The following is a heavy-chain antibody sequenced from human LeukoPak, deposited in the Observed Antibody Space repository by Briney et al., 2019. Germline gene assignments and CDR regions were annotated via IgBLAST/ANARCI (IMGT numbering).Heavy chain of an antibody. CDR3: ARVFCYYDSSGYFDY. V-gene: IGHV4-34*01. CDR2: INHSGST. Sequence: KPSETLSLTCAVYGGSFSGYYWSWIRQPPGKGLEWIGEINHSGSTNYNPSLKSRVTISVDTSKNQFSPKLSSVTAADTAVYYCARVFCYYDSSGYFDYWGQGTLVTVSS. CDR1: GGSFSGYY. D-gene: IGHD3-22*01. J-gene: IGHJ4*02.